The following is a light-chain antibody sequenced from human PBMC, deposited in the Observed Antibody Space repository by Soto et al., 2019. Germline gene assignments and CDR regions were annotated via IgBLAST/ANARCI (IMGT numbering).Light chain of an antibody. CDR2: GAS. CDR3: QQYGSSGT. V-gene: IGKV3-20*01. CDR1: QSVSSSY. J-gene: IGKJ1*01. Sequence: EIVMTQVPATLSVSPGERATLSCRASQSVSSSYLAWYQQKPGQAPRLLIYGASSRATGIPDRFSGSGSGTDFTLTISRLEPEDFAVYYCQQYGSSGTFGQGTKVDIK.